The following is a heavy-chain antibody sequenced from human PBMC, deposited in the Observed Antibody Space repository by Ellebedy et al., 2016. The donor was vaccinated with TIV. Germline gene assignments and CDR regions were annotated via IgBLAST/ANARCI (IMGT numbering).Heavy chain of an antibody. Sequence: MPSETLSLTCTVSGDSISNSRHYWGWIRQPPGKGLAWIGSIYYRGSTYYNLSLQSRVGVSLHTSKNQFSLEFLSMTAADTAVYYCSRLRCSSSTCYAGGAFDVWGQGTLVTVSS. J-gene: IGHJ3*01. D-gene: IGHD2-2*01. V-gene: IGHV4-39*01. CDR1: GDSISNSRHY. CDR3: SRLRCSSSTCYAGGAFDV. CDR2: IYYRGST.